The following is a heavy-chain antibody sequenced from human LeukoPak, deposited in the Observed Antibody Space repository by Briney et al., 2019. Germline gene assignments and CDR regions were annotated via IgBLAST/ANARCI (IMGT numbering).Heavy chain of an antibody. CDR3: ASASKYIGSGRDNSYDI. CDR1: GGSINTGTYY. V-gene: IGHV4-30-4*01. D-gene: IGHD3-10*01. J-gene: IGHJ3*02. CDR2: ISYSGGT. Sequence: SETLSLTCTVSGGSINTGTYYWSWIRQPPGKGLEWIGYISYSGGTYYNPSLKSRFSISVDTSKSQFSLKMSSVTAADTAVYYCASASKYIGSGRDNSYDIWGQGTLVTVS.